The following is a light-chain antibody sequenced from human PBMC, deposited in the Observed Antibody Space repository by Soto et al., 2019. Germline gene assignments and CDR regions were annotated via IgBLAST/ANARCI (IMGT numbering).Light chain of an antibody. J-gene: IGKJ3*01. CDR1: QSFSSSY. CDR3: QQYSSSAFT. V-gene: IGKV3-20*01. CDR2: GAS. Sequence: EIVLTQSPGTLSLSPGERATLSCRASQSFSSSYLAWYQQKPGQAPRLLIYGASSRATGIPDRFSGSGSGTDFTLTISRLEPEDFAVYYCQQYSSSAFTFGPGTKVDIK.